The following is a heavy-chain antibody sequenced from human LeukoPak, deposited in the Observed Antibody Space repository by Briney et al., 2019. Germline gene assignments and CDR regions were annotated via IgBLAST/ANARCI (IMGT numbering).Heavy chain of an antibody. V-gene: IGHV5-51*01. CDR1: GYSFTSYW. CDR3: ARRYSSSWYGYDFDY. CDR2: IYPGDSDT. J-gene: IGHJ4*02. D-gene: IGHD6-13*01. Sequence: GESLKISCKGSGYSFTSYWIGWVRQMPGKGLEWMGIIYPGDSDTRYSPSFQGQVTISADKSISTAYLQWSSLKASDTAMYYCARRYSSSWYGYDFDYWGQGTLVTVSS.